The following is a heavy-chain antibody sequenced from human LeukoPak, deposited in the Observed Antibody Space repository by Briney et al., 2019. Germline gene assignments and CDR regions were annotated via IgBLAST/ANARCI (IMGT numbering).Heavy chain of an antibody. D-gene: IGHD6-13*01. CDR2: ITVGGDST. Sequence: GGSLRLSCAASGFTFTTYAMSWVRQAPGKGLEWVSAITVGGDSTYYAGSVRGRFTISRDNSKNTLYLQMNSLRAEDTAVYYCALRYTTSWYFDDWGQGTLVTVSS. CDR1: GFTFTTYA. CDR3: ALRYTTSWYFDD. J-gene: IGHJ4*02. V-gene: IGHV3-23*01.